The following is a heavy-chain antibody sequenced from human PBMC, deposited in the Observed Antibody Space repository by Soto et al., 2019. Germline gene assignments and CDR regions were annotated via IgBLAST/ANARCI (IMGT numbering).Heavy chain of an antibody. V-gene: IGHV3-33*01. CDR1: GFDFTTYA. J-gene: IGHJ6*02. CDR3: TRASFDV. CDR2: IWFAGIKE. Sequence: GGSLRLSCAVTGFDFTTYAMHWVRQTPDKGLEWVAIIWFAGIKEFYAESVRGRFTISIDTSKNTVFLQMDNVRAEDTALYYCTRASFDVWGQGTTVTASS.